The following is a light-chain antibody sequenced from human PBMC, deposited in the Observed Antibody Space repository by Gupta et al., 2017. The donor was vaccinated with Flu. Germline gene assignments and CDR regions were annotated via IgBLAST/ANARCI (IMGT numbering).Light chain of an antibody. CDR2: EAS. Sequence: DIQMTQSPSTVYASVGDTVTITCRASRSISYWLAWYQQKPGSAPKLLIHEASVAESGVPSRFSGSGYGKEFTLTSSSQHYDDFANYYCQQYYIYSTFGLGTKVEIK. CDR1: RSISYW. CDR3: QQYYIYST. V-gene: IGKV1-5*03. J-gene: IGKJ1*01.